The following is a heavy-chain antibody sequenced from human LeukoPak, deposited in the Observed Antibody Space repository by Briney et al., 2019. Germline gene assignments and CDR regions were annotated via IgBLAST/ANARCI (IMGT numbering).Heavy chain of an antibody. CDR2: ISAYNGNT. J-gene: IGHJ6*03. Sequence: ASVKVSCNASGYTFTSYGISWVRQAPGQGLEWMGWISAYNGNTNYAQKLQGRVTMTTDTSTSTAYMELRSLRSDDTAVYYCAKDRLEQWLVRVMDVWGKGTTVTVSS. CDR1: GYTFTSYG. CDR3: AKDRLEQWLVRVMDV. V-gene: IGHV1-18*01. D-gene: IGHD6-19*01.